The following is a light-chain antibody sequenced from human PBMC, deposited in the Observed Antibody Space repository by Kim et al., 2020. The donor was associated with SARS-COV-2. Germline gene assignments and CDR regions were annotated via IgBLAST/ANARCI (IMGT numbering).Light chain of an antibody. V-gene: IGLV3-19*01. CDR3: NSRDSSGNRV. Sequence: SSELTQDPAVSMALGQTVRITCQGDSLRSYYASWYQQKPGQAPVLVIYGKNNRPSGIPDRFSGSSSGNTASLTITGAQAEDEADYYCNSRDSSGNRVFGG. J-gene: IGLJ3*02. CDR2: GKN. CDR1: SLRSYY.